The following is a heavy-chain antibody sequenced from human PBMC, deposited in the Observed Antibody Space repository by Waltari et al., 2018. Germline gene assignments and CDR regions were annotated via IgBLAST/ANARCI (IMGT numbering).Heavy chain of an antibody. J-gene: IGHJ6*02. CDR1: GGSISSYY. Sequence: QEQLQESGPGLVKPSETLSLTCTVSGGSISSYYWSWIRQPPGKGLEWIGYIYYSGSTNYNPSLKSRVTISVDTSKNQFSLKLSSVTAADTAVYYCARDGGFLDRLGGGYGMDVWGQGTTVTVSS. CDR3: ARDGGFLDRLGGGYGMDV. CDR2: IYYSGST. D-gene: IGHD3-3*01. V-gene: IGHV4-59*01.